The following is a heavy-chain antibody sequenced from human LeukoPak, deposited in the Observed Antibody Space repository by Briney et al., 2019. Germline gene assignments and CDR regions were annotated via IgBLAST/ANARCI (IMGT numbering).Heavy chain of an antibody. CDR2: IGISSGNT. CDR1: GFTFSDYS. D-gene: IGHD5-24*01. CDR3: ARDYKYAFDN. J-gene: IGHJ4*02. Sequence: PGGSLRLSCAASGFTFSDYSMNWVRQAPGKGLEWISYIGISSGNTKYADSVKGRFTISRDKAKNSLYLQMNSLRVEDTAVYYCARDYKYAFDNWGQGTLVTVSS. V-gene: IGHV3-48*01.